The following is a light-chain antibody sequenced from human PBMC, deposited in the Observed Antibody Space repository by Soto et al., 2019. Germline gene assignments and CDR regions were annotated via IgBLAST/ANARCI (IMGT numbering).Light chain of an antibody. CDR3: QQLNSFPIP. CDR2: GAS. J-gene: IGKJ3*01. V-gene: IGKV1-9*01. CDR1: QSISSC. Sequence: IQLTQSPSSLSASVGDRVTITCRASQSISSCLAWYQQKPGKAPKLLIYGASTLQSGVPSRFSGSGSGTDFPRTIGLLQPDDVATYYCQQLNSFPIPFGPGTKVDIK.